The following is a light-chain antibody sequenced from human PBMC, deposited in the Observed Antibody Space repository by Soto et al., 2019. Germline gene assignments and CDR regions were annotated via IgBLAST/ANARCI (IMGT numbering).Light chain of an antibody. CDR2: GAS. CDR3: QQYNNWPPAWT. V-gene: IGKV3-15*01. J-gene: IGKJ1*01. CDR1: QRVTSGY. Sequence: SPVTLSLSQGERATVACRSSQRVTSGYLAWYQQKPGQAPRLLIYGASNRATGIPARFSGSGSGTQFTLTISSLQSEDFAVYYCQQYNNWPPAWTFGQGTKVDI.